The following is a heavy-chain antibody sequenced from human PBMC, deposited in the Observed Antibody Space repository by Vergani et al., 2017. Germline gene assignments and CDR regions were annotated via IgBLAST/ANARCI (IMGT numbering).Heavy chain of an antibody. CDR3: AIYPNLRTTVVTNWFDP. CDR1: GYTFTGYY. CDR2: INPNSGGT. Sequence: QVQLVQSGAEVKKPGASVKVSCKASGYTFTGYYMHWVRQAPGQGLEWMGWINPNSGGTNYAQKFQGRVTITADESTSTAYMELSSLRSEDTAVYYCAIYPNLRTTVVTNWFDPWGQGTLVTVSS. D-gene: IGHD4-23*01. V-gene: IGHV1-2*02. J-gene: IGHJ5*02.